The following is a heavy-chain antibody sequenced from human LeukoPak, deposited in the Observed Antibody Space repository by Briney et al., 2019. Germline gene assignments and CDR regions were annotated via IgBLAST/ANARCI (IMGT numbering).Heavy chain of an antibody. J-gene: IGHJ5*02. CDR2: ITGYGAT. V-gene: IGHV3-23*01. CDR1: GFTFSNFA. CDR3: AKGAAAGKVDWFDP. D-gene: IGHD6-13*01. Sequence: GGSLRLSCAASGFTFSNFAMMLVRQAPGTGLQLVSTITGYGATFYADSVRGRFTIFRDTSMNTLFLQMNSLGAEDTAVYYCAKGAAAGKVDWFDPWGQGTLVTVSS.